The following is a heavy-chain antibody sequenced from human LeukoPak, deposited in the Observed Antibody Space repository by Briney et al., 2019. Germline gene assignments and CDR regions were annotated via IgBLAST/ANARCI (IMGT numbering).Heavy chain of an antibody. V-gene: IGHV3-7*01. J-gene: IGHJ4*02. CDR3: ATIAVAGYHFDN. Sequence: GGSLRLSCAASGFTFRSYWMSWVRQDPGKGLEPLANIKQDGSETYYVDSVKGRFTISRDNAKNSLYLQMNSLRAEDTAVYYCATIAVAGYHFDNWGQGTLVTVSS. D-gene: IGHD6-19*01. CDR1: GFTFRSYW. CDR2: IKQDGSET.